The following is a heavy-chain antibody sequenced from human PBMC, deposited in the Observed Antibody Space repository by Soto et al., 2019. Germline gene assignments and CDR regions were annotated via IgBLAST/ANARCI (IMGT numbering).Heavy chain of an antibody. Sequence: QVQLVESGGGVVQPGRSLRLSCAASGFTFSSYAMHWVRQAPGKGLEWVAVISYDGSNKYYADSVKGRFTISRDNSKNTLYLQMNSLRAEDTAVYYCARGEPDYWGQGTLVTVSS. CDR3: ARGEPDY. V-gene: IGHV3-30-3*01. CDR1: GFTFSSYA. D-gene: IGHD1-26*01. J-gene: IGHJ4*02. CDR2: ISYDGSNK.